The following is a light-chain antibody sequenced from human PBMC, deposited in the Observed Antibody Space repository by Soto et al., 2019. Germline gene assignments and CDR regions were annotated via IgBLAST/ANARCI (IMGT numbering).Light chain of an antibody. Sequence: QSVLTQPASVSGSPAQSITISCTGTGSDISAYNYVSWYQQHPGKAPKLMIYEVGDRPSGLSNRLSGSKSGNTASLTISRLQPEDEADYYCSSYTSNNFYVFGTGTKLTVL. V-gene: IGLV2-14*01. CDR3: SSYTSNNFYV. CDR1: GSDISAYNY. J-gene: IGLJ1*01. CDR2: EVG.